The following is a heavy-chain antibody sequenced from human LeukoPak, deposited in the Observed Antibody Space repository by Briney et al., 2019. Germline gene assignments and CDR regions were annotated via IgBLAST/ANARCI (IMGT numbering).Heavy chain of an antibody. V-gene: IGHV3-74*01. CDR2: ISSDGSDI. D-gene: IGHD1-26*01. CDR1: GFTFRTSW. CDR3: ARDRGGLGPTTLDH. Sequence: QPGGSLTLSCAASGFTFRTSWMHSVRQASRKGLVWVSRISSDGSDISYADSVKGRFTISRDNAKNTLYLLMSSLRAEDTALYYCARDRGGLGPTTLDHWGQGTLVTVSS. J-gene: IGHJ4*02.